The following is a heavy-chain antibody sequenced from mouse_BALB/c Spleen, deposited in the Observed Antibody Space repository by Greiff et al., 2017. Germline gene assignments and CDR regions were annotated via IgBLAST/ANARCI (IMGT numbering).Heavy chain of an antibody. CDR2: LRSKANHHAT. J-gene: IGHJ1*01. Sequence: EVQLEESGGGLVQPGGSMKLSCAASGFTFSDAWMDWVRQSPEKGLEWVAELRSKANHHATYYAESVKGRFTISRDDSKSSVYLQMNSLRAEDTGIYYCTRGTTVVGWYFDVWGAGTTVTVSS. CDR1: GFTFSDAW. V-gene: IGHV6-6*01. CDR3: TRGTTVVGWYFDV. D-gene: IGHD1-1*01.